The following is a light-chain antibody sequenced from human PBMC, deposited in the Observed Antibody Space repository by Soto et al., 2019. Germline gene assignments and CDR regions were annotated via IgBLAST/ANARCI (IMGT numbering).Light chain of an antibody. J-gene: IGKJ4*01. CDR2: WAS. Sequence: SQAVSLGERATINCKSSQTVLYNSNNKNYLAWYQQKPGQPPKLLIYWASTRKSGVPDRFTGSGSGTDFTLSISSLQAEDVAVYYCQQYYSAPLTFGGGTKVEIK. CDR3: QQYYSAPLT. V-gene: IGKV4-1*01. CDR1: QTVLYNSNNKNY.